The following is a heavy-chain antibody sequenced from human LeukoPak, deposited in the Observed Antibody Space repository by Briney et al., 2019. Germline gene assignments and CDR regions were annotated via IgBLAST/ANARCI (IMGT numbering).Heavy chain of an antibody. D-gene: IGHD6-19*01. CDR1: GYTFTSYY. J-gene: IGHJ4*02. CDR2: INPTGGST. Sequence: GAPVKVSCKASGYTFTSYYMHWVRQAPGQGLEWMGLINPTGGSTGYAQKFQGRVTMTRDMSTSTAYMELSRLRSDDTAVYYCARVPSGWYRGGFDYWGQGTLVTVSS. CDR3: ARVPSGWYRGGFDY. V-gene: IGHV1-46*01.